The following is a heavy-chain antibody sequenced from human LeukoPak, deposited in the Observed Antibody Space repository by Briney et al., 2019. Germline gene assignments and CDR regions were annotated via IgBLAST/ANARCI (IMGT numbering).Heavy chain of an antibody. CDR2: INPNSGGT. CDR3: ARASHDYGDYSHFDY. Sequence: ASVKVSYKASGYTFTGYYMHWVRQAPGQGLEWMGWINPNSGGTNCAQKFQGRVTMTRDTSISTAYMELSRLRSDDTAVYYCARASHDYGDYSHFDYWGQGTLVTVSS. V-gene: IGHV1-2*02. CDR1: GYTFTGYY. D-gene: IGHD4-17*01. J-gene: IGHJ4*02.